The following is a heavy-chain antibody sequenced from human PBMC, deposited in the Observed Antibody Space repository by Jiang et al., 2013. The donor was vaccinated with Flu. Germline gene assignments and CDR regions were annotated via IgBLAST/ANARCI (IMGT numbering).Heavy chain of an antibody. CDR3: ARDGGGIVVVDDYYYGMDV. V-gene: IGHV3-30-3*01. J-gene: IGHJ6*01. CDR2: ISYDGSNK. Sequence: VQLVESGGGVVQPGRSLRLSCAASGFTFSSYAMHWVRQAPGKGLEWVAVISYDGSNKYYADSVKGRFTISRDNSKNTLYLQMNSLRAEDTAVYYCARDGGGIVVVDDYYYGMDVW. CDR1: GFTFSSYA. D-gene: IGHD3-22*01.